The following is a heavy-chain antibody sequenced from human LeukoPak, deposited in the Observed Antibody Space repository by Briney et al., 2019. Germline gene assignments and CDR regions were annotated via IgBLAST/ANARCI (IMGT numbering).Heavy chain of an antibody. CDR3: ARGRLVVVVPAAHKPRYWYFDL. CDR2: IYYSGST. J-gene: IGHJ2*01. V-gene: IGHV4-30-4*01. D-gene: IGHD2-2*01. CDR1: GGSIRSGDFY. Sequence: SETLSLTCTVSGGSIRSGDFYWSWIRQPPGKGLEWIGYIYYSGSTNYKPSLKSRVTISKDTSKNQFSLKLSSVTAADTAVYYCARGRLVVVVPAAHKPRYWYFDLWGRGTLVTVSS.